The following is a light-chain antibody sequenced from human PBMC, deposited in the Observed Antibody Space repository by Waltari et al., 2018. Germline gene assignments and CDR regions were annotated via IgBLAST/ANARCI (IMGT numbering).Light chain of an antibody. Sequence: TCRASQSIYTWLVWYQLKPGKAPKLLISKASSLESGVPSRFSGSVSGTEFTLTISSLQPDDFATYYCQQYNSYLWTFGQGTKVEIK. CDR1: QSIYTW. CDR3: QQYNSYLWT. CDR2: KAS. V-gene: IGKV1-5*03. J-gene: IGKJ1*01.